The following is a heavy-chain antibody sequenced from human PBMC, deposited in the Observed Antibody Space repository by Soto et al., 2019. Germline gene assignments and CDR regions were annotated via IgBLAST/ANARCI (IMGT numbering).Heavy chain of an antibody. CDR1: GWSFSGYI. CDR2: INHSGSA. Sequence: SATLSLTCDFYGWSFSGYIWTWIRQTPGKGLQWIGQINHSGSANYNPSLKSRVTISVHTSNSQFSLELSSVTAADTAVYYCARLRPPNYYGSGSFYYGMDVWGQGTTVTVS. J-gene: IGHJ6*02. CDR3: ARLRPPNYYGSGSFYYGMDV. D-gene: IGHD3-10*01. V-gene: IGHV4-34*01.